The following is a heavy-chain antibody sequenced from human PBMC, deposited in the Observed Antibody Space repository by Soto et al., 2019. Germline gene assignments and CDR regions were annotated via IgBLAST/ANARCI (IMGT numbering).Heavy chain of an antibody. CDR3: VKELAAAGDY. J-gene: IGHJ4*02. Sequence: PGGSLRLSCAASGFTFSDYYMSWVRQAPGKGLEWVSYISSSGSIIYYPDSVQGRFTVSRDNAKNSLYLQMNSLRAEDTAVYYCVKELAAAGDYWGQGTLVTVSS. D-gene: IGHD6-13*01. V-gene: IGHV3-11*01. CDR2: ISSSGSII. CDR1: GFTFSDYY.